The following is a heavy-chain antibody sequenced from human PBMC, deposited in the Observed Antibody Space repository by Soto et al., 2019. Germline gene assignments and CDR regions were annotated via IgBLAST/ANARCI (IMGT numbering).Heavy chain of an antibody. CDR1: GGSVSSDRYR. V-gene: IGHV4-39*01. CDR3: SRHDVYRSTPLGFHL. Sequence: QLLLQESGPRLVKPSATLSLKCTVAGGSVSSDRYRWGWSRQPPGTGPEWIGSIRFIATTNGTPLYTPPLGGRVTISLVTSADQFSLRLTSLTSTDTAVYYCSRHDVYRSTPLGFHLWGQGTLVTVSS. CDR2: IRFIATT. D-gene: IGHD3-16*01. J-gene: IGHJ3*01.